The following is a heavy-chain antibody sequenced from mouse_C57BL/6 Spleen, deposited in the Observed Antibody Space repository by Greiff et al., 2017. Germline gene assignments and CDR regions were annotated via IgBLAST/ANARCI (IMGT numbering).Heavy chain of an antibody. Sequence: VKLMESGAELVRPGASVTLSCKASGYTFTDYEMHWVKQTPVHGLEWIGAIDPETGGTAYNQKFKGKAILTADKSSSTAYMELRSLTSEDSAVYYCTRPSATVVAPFDYWGQGTTLTVSS. CDR1: GYTFTDYE. V-gene: IGHV1-15*01. CDR2: IDPETGGT. D-gene: IGHD1-1*01. J-gene: IGHJ2*01. CDR3: TRPSATVVAPFDY.